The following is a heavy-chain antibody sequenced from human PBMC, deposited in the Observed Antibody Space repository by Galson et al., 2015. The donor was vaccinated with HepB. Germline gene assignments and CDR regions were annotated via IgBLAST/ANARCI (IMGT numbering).Heavy chain of an antibody. D-gene: IGHD3-22*01. Sequence: SLRLSCAASGFTFSSYAMSWVRQAPGKGLESVSAISGSGGSTYYADSVKGRFTISRDNSKNTLYLQMNSLRAEDTAVYYCAKDRNRWYYDSSGSFDYWGQGTLVTVSS. J-gene: IGHJ4*02. CDR1: GFTFSSYA. CDR2: ISGSGGST. CDR3: AKDRNRWYYDSSGSFDY. V-gene: IGHV3-23*01.